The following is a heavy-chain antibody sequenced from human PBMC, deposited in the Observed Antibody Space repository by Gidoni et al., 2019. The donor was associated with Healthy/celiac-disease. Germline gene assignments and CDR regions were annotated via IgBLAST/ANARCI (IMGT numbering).Heavy chain of an antibody. CDR3: ARDRVGAITYYYYYMDV. Sequence: QVQLVQPAAEVKKPGSSVNVSCKASGGTFSSHAIGWVRQAPGQGLEWMGGIIPIFGTANYAQKFQGRVTITADKSTSTAYMELSSLKSEDTAVYDCARDRVGAITYYYYYMDVWGKGTTVTVSS. CDR1: GGTFSSHA. CDR2: IIPIFGTA. J-gene: IGHJ6*03. V-gene: IGHV1-69*06. D-gene: IGHD1-26*01.